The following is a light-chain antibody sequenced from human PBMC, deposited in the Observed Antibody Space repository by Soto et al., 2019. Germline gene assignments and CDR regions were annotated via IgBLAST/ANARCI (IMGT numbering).Light chain of an antibody. CDR1: SSDIGAYNY. J-gene: IGLJ1*01. CDR3: SSYSSTSTLYV. Sequence: QSALTQPASVSGSPGQSITISCIGTSSDIGAYNYVSWYQQHPGKVPKLMIYEVTNRPSGLSNCFSGSKSGNTASLTISGLQAEDEAEYFCSSYSSTSTLYVFGTGTKVTVL. CDR2: EVT. V-gene: IGLV2-14*01.